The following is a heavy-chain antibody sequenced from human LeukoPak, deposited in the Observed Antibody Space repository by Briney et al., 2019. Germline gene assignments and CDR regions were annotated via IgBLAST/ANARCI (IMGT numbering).Heavy chain of an antibody. V-gene: IGHV3-7*02. CDR1: GFSFRSNA. J-gene: IGHJ4*02. Sequence: GGSLRLSCSASGFSFRSNAMNWVRQAPGEGLEWVANILQDGSEKYYLDSVKGRFTISRDNAQSSVYLQMNSLRAEDTAVYYCVFWGVSRPYWGQGTLVTVSS. CDR2: ILQDGSEK. CDR3: VFWGVSRPY. D-gene: IGHD3-16*01.